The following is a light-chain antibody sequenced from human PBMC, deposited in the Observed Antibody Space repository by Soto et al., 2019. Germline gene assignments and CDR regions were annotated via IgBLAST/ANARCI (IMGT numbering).Light chain of an antibody. V-gene: IGKV3-20*01. Sequence: ESVLTQSPGTLSLSPGERATLSCRASQSVSSSYLAWYQQKTGQAPRLLIYGASSRATGIPDRFSGSGSGTDFTLTISRLEPEDFAVYYCQQYDSSSWTFGQGTKVDIK. CDR3: QQYDSSSWT. CDR2: GAS. CDR1: QSVSSSY. J-gene: IGKJ1*01.